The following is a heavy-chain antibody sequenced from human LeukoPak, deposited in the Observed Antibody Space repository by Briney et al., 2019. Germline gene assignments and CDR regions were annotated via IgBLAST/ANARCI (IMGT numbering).Heavy chain of an antibody. D-gene: IGHD3-3*01. CDR3: AKDLLFWGNDFWSGSHNDAFDI. CDR1: GYTFTSYG. J-gene: IGHJ3*02. V-gene: IGHV1-69*06. Sequence: SVKVSCKASGYTFTSYGISWVRQAPGQGLEWMGGIIPIFGTANYAQKFQGRVTITADKSTSTAYMELSSLRAEDTAVYYCAKDLLFWGNDFWSGSHNDAFDIWGQGTMVTVSS. CDR2: IIPIFGTA.